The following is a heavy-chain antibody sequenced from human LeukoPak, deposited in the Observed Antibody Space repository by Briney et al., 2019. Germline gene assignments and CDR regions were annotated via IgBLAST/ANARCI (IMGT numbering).Heavy chain of an antibody. Sequence: GGSLRLSCAASGFTFSSYAMNWVRQAPGKGLVWDSAISGSGGTTYYADSVKGRFTISRDNSKNTLYLQMNSLRAEDTAVYYCAKDRVAVAGLRPDYWGQGTLVTVSS. V-gene: IGHV3-23*01. J-gene: IGHJ4*02. CDR2: ISGSGGTT. CDR3: AKDRVAVAGLRPDY. D-gene: IGHD6-19*01. CDR1: GFTFSSYA.